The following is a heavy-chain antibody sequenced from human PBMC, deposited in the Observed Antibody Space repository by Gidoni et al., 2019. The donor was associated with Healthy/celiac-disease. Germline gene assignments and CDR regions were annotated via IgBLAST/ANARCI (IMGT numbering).Heavy chain of an antibody. D-gene: IGHD6-13*01. CDR2: MNPNSGNT. CDR1: GYTFTSYD. Sequence: QVQLVQSGAAVKKPGASVTVSCKASGYTFTSYDINWVRQATGQGLEWMGWMNPNSGNTGYAQKFQGRVTMTRNTSISTAYMELSSLRSEDTAVYYCARDKIIAAAGRYYYYGMDVWGQGTTVTVSS. J-gene: IGHJ6*02. CDR3: ARDKIIAAAGRYYYYGMDV. V-gene: IGHV1-8*01.